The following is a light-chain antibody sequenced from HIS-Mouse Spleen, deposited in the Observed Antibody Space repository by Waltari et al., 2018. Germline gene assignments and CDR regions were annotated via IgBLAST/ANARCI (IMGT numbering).Light chain of an antibody. CDR2: DAS. V-gene: IGKV3-11*01. CDR3: QQRSNWPYT. Sequence: EIVLTQSPATLSLSPGKRATLSCRASQSVSSYLAWYQQKPGQAPRLLIYDASNRATGIPARFSGSGSGKDFTLTISSLEPEDFAVYYCQQRSNWPYTFGQGTKLEIK. CDR1: QSVSSY. J-gene: IGKJ2*01.